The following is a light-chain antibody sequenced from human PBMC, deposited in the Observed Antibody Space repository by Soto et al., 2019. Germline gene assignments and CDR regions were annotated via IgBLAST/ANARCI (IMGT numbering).Light chain of an antibody. V-gene: IGLV2-23*03. CDR2: EGS. CDR1: SSDVGSYNL. Sequence: QSVLAQPASVSGSPEQSITISCTGTSSDVGSYNLVSWYQQHPGKAPKLMIYEGSKRPSGVSNRFSGSKSGNTASLTISGLQAEDEADYYCCSYAGSSTFLFGTGTKVTVL. CDR3: CSYAGSSTFL. J-gene: IGLJ1*01.